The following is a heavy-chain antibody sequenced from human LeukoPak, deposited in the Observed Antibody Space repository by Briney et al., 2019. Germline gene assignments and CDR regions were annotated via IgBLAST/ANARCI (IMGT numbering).Heavy chain of an antibody. D-gene: IGHD5-12*01. CDR2: IISSTRAS. J-gene: IGHJ4*02. Sequence: GGSLRLSCAGSGFTLSSYDFFWVRQAPGKGLEWVSNIISSTRASYYADSVKGRFTMSSDNAKNSLYLQMNSLRAEDTAVYYCARYDGYDSYFDYWGQGTLVTVSS. V-gene: IGHV3-48*03. CDR1: GFTLSSYD. CDR3: ARYDGYDSYFDY.